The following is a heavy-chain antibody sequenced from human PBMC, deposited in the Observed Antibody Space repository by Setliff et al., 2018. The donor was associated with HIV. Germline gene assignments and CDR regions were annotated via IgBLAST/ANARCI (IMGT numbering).Heavy chain of an antibody. V-gene: IGHV3-48*01. CDR2: ISSSSSTI. J-gene: IGHJ6*03. CDR3: ARDGTRLLAAMDV. CDR1: GFTFSSYS. Sequence: GGSLRLSCAASGFTFSSYSMNWVRQAPGKGLEWVSYISSSSSTIYYADSVKGRFTISRDNSKNTLYLQMNNLRVEDTAVYYCARDGTRLLAAMDVWGKGTTVTVSS.